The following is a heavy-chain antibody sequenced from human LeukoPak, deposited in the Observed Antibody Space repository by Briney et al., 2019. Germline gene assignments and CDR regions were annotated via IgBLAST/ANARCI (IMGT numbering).Heavy chain of an antibody. CDR2: IIPIFGTA. V-gene: IGHV1-69*05. J-gene: IGHJ4*02. D-gene: IGHD2-21*02. CDR1: GGTFSSYA. CDR3: ARDDYVVATEPIVFDY. Sequence: SVKVSCKASGGTFSSYAISWVRQAPGQGLEWMGRIIPIFGTANYAQKFQGRVTITTDESTSTAYMELSSLRSEDTAVYYCARDDYVVATEPIVFDYWGQGTLVTVSS.